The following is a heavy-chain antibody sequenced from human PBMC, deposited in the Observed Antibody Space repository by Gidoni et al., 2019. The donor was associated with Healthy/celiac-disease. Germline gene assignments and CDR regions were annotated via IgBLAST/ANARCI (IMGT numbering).Heavy chain of an antibody. CDR2: IYYSGST. CDR1: GGSFSSSSYY. Sequence: QLQLQESGPGLVKPSETLSLTCTVSGGSFSSSSYYWGWIRQPPGKGLEWIGSIYYSGSTYYNPSLKSRVTISVDTSKNQFSLKLSSVTAADTAVYYCARFGGWYHQIDYWGQGTLVTVSS. CDR3: ARFGGWYHQIDY. J-gene: IGHJ4*02. D-gene: IGHD6-19*01. V-gene: IGHV4-39*01.